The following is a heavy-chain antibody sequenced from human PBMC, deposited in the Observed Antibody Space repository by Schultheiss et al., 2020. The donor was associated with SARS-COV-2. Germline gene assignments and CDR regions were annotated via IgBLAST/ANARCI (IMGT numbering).Heavy chain of an antibody. V-gene: IGHV1-69*13. J-gene: IGHJ4*02. CDR1: GGTFSSYA. CDR2: IIPIFGTA. Sequence: SVKVSCKASGGTFSSYAISWVRQAPGQGLEWMGGIIPIFGTANYAQKFQDRATIAADDSTSTAFLELTSLTSEDTAVYYCARDDYLAVAATHSFHYWGQGTLVTVSS. D-gene: IGHD6-19*01. CDR3: ARDDYLAVAATHSFHY.